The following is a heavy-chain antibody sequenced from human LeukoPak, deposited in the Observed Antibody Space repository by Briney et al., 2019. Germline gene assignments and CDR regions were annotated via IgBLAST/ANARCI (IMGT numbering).Heavy chain of an antibody. V-gene: IGHV1-46*01. J-gene: IGHJ4*02. Sequence: ASVKVSCKAFGYTFTSNYMHWVRQAPGQGPEWMGVISPGGGSTTYAQKFQGRVTLTRDMSTSTDYLELSSLRSEDTAVYYCASTFGGVKVFDYWGQGTLVTVSS. CDR3: ASTFGGVKVFDY. CDR1: GYTFTSNY. D-gene: IGHD3-16*01. CDR2: ISPGGGST.